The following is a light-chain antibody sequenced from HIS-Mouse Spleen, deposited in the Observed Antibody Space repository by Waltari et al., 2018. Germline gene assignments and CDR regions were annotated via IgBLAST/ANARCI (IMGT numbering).Light chain of an antibody. CDR1: QGINSY. CDR2: AAS. V-gene: IGKV1-9*01. J-gene: IGKJ1*01. Sequence: DIQLTQSPSFLSASVGDRVTITCRASQGINSYLAWYQQKPGKAPKLLIYAASTFQSGVPSRFSGSGSGTEFPLTISSLQPEDFATYYCQQLNSYPPTFGQGTKVEIK. CDR3: QQLNSYPPT.